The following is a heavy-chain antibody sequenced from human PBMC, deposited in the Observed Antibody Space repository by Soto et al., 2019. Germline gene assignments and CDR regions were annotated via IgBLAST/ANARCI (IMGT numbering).Heavy chain of an antibody. V-gene: IGHV1-46*01. J-gene: IGHJ4*02. CDR1: GYTFTHYY. Sequence: QVQLVQSGAEVRKPGASVKVSCRASGYTFTHYYVHWVRQAPGQGLECLGIINPASGSTNSAHEFQGRVTLTMDTSTTTVYMELSALRAEDTAIFYCARDLAAGDHWGQGTLVTVSS. D-gene: IGHD6-13*01. CDR2: INPASGST. CDR3: ARDLAAGDH.